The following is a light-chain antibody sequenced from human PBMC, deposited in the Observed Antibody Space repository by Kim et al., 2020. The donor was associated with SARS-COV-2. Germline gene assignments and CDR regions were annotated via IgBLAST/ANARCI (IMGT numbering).Light chain of an antibody. CDR1: HGINNY. Sequence: DIQRTQSQYSRSASVGDEDTITSRASHGINNYLDWVRQKPGTAPKSLFYEASSLQTGAPSKFSGRGSGTDFTLTITSLQPEDFATYYCQQYKSYPLTFGGGTKVYI. CDR3: QQYKSYPLT. CDR2: EAS. J-gene: IGKJ4*01. V-gene: IGKV1-16*02.